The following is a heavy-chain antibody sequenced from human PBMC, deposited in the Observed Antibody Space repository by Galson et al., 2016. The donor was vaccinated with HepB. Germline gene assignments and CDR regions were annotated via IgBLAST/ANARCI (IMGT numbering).Heavy chain of an antibody. J-gene: IGHJ4*02. V-gene: IGHV1-18*01. D-gene: IGHD3-10*01. CDR3: AREERRADSGGQGYVDF. CDR2: IGGYLGDT. CDR1: GYTFSNYA. Sequence: SVKVSCKASGYTFSNYAISWVRQAPGQGLEWLGWIGGYLGDTNYAQKFQGRVTVTTDTSTDTAYVELRSLRSDDTAVYYCAREERRADSGGQGYVDFWGQGTLVTVSS.